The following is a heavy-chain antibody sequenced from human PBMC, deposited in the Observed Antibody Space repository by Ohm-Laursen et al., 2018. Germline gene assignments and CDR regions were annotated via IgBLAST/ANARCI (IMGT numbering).Heavy chain of an antibody. J-gene: IGHJ4*02. Sequence: TLSLTCAVSGYSISSGYYWGWIRQPPGKGLEWIGSISSSGNTSYNPSLKSRVTMSVDASKNQFSLKLSSSTDADTAVYYCAREGKSDDSTGYFLGYWGPGTLVTVSS. CDR3: AREGKSDDSTGYFLGY. CDR1: GYSISSGYY. D-gene: IGHD3-22*01. CDR2: ISSSGNT. V-gene: IGHV4-38-2*02.